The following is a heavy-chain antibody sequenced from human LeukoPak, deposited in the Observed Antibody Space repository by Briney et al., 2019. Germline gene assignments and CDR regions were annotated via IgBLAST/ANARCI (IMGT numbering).Heavy chain of an antibody. CDR3: ARGATDPTLFDY. V-gene: IGHV1-69*13. Sequence: GASVKVSRKASGGTFSSYAISWVRQAPGQGLEWMGGIIPIFGTANYAQKFQGRVTITADESTSTAYMELSSLRSEDTAVYCCARGATDPTLFDYWGQGTLVTVSS. D-gene: IGHD2/OR15-2a*01. J-gene: IGHJ4*02. CDR2: IIPIFGTA. CDR1: GGTFSSYA.